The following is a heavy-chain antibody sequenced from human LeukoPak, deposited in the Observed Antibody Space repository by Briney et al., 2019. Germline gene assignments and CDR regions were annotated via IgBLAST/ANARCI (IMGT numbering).Heavy chain of an antibody. CDR1: GGSISSGDYY. CDR3: ARHVSNYYGSFDY. CDR2: IYYSGST. D-gene: IGHD3-10*01. Sequence: PSQTLSLTCTVSGGSISSGDYYWSWIRQPPGKGLEWHGYIYYSGSTNYNPSLKSRVTISVDTSKNQFSLKLSSVTAAYTAVYYCARHVSNYYGSFDYWGQGTLVTVSS. J-gene: IGHJ4*02. V-gene: IGHV4-61*08.